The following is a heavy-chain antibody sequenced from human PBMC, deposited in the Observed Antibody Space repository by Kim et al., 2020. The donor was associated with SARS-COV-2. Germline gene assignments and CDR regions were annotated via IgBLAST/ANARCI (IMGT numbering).Heavy chain of an antibody. V-gene: IGHV4-39*01. Sequence: SETLSLTCTVSGGSISSSSYYWGWIRQPPGKGLEWIGSIYYSGSTYYNPSLKSRVTISVDTSKNQFSLKLSSVTAADTAVYYCARSGEMATIMDLGWYFDLWGRGTLVTVSS. CDR1: GGSISSSSYY. CDR3: ARSGEMATIMDLGWYFDL. D-gene: IGHD5-12*01. CDR2: IYYSGST. J-gene: IGHJ2*01.